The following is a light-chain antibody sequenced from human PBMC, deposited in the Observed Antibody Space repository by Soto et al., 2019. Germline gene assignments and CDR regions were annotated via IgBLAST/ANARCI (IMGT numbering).Light chain of an antibody. J-gene: IGLJ2*01. CDR3: QTWGTGFQV. Sequence: QLVLTQSPSASASPGASVKLTCTLSSGHSSYAIAWHQKQPGKGPRYLMDLNNDGSHSKGDGIPDRFSGSSSGAERYLIISSLQSEDEADYYCQTWGTGFQVFGGGTKVTVL. CDR2: LNNDGSH. CDR1: SGHSSYA. V-gene: IGLV4-69*01.